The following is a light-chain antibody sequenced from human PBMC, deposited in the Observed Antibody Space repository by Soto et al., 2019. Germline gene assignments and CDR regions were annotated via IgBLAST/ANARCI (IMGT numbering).Light chain of an antibody. J-gene: IGKJ1*01. CDR3: QQYGSSGT. CDR1: QDINNY. V-gene: IGKV1-33*01. Sequence: DVRMTQSPSSLSASVGDRVTITCQASQDINNYLSWYQQRPGKAPKLLIYGASNLETGVPSRFAGSGSGTHFTFTISSLQPDDNATYYCQQYGSSGTFGQGTKVDIK. CDR2: GAS.